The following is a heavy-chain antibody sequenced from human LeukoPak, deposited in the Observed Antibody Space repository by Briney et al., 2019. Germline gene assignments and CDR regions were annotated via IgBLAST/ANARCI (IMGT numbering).Heavy chain of an antibody. V-gene: IGHV1-18*01. CDR2: ISAYNGNT. J-gene: IGHJ5*02. Sequence: ASVKVSCKASGYTFTSYGISWVRQAPGQGLEWMGWISAYNGNTNYAQKLQGRVTMTTDTSTSTAYMELRSLRSDDTAVYYCARAPRLGRFPGWFDPWGQGTLVTVSS. CDR1: GYTFTSYG. CDR3: ARAPRLGRFPGWFDP. D-gene: IGHD3-3*01.